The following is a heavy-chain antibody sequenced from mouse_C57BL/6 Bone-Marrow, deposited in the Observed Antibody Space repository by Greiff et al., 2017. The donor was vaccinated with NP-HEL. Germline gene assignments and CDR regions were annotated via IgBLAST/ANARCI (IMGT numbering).Heavy chain of an antibody. CDR1: GYEFSNYW. J-gene: IGHJ3*01. CDR2: IYPGDGDT. CDR3: ARGAY. V-gene: IGHV1-80*01. Sequence: VQLQQSGAELVKPGASVKISCKASGYEFSNYWMNWVKQRPGKGLEWIGQIYPGDGDTNNNGKFKDKASLTADKSSSTAYMQLSRLTSEDSAVYFCARGAYWGQGTLVTVSA.